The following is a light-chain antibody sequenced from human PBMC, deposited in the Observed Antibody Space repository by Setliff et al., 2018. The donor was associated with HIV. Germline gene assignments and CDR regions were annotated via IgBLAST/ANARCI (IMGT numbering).Light chain of an antibody. CDR3: CSYAGAYSFGV. CDR2: DVT. CDR1: SNDVGPYNY. J-gene: IGLJ1*01. V-gene: IGLV2-11*01. Sequence: QSVLTQPRSVSGSPGQSVTISCTGTSNDVGPYNYVSWYQQHPGKAPKLLIFDVTTRPSGVPGRFSGSKSGNTASLTISGLQAEDEADYYCCSYAGAYSFGVFGTGTKVTVL.